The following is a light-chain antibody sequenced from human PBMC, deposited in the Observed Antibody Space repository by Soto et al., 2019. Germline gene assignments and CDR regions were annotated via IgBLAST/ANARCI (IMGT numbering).Light chain of an antibody. CDR3: QQSYSTPYT. V-gene: IGKV1-39*01. CDR1: QSISSY. CDR2: AAS. Sequence: DIQMTQSPSSLSASVGDRVTITCRASQSISSYLNWYQQKPGKAPKLLIYAASSLQSGVPSRFSGSGSGTDFTLTISSLQPEDFATYYCQQSYSTPYTFGQGTKWIS. J-gene: IGKJ2*01.